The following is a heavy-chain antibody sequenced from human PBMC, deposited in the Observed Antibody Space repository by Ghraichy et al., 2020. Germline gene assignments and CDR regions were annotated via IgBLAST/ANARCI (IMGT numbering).Heavy chain of an antibody. V-gene: IGHV3-23*01. J-gene: IGHJ6*02. CDR2: ISGSGGST. D-gene: IGHD3-22*01. Sequence: GGSLRLSCAASGFTFSSYAMSWVRQAPGKGLEWVSAISGSGGSTYYADSVKGRFTISRDNYKNTLYLQMNSLRAEDTAVYYCAKSHYDSSGYTPYYYYGMDVWGQGTTVTVSS. CDR1: GFTFSSYA. CDR3: AKSHYDSSGYTPYYYYGMDV.